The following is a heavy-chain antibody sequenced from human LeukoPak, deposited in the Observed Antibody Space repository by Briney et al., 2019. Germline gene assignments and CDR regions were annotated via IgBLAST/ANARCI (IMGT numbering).Heavy chain of an antibody. CDR1: GFTFSSYS. D-gene: IGHD3-10*01. V-gene: IGHV3-21*01. CDR3: ARELWFGEELDP. J-gene: IGHJ5*02. Sequence: GGSLRLSCAASGFTFSSYSMNWVRQAPGKGLEWVSSISSSSSYIYYAASVKGRFTISRDNAKNSLYLQMNRLRAEDTAVYYCARELWFGEELDPWGQGTLVTVSS. CDR2: ISSSSSYI.